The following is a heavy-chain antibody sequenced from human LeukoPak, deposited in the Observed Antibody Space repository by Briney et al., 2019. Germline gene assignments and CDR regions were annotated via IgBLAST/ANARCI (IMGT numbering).Heavy chain of an antibody. CDR1: GFTFSTYW. CDR2: IDNGGSTT. J-gene: IGHJ5*01. CDR3: AKAGARGNVNWFDS. V-gene: IGHV3-74*01. Sequence: GGSLRLSCTASGFTFSTYWMHWVRQAPGKGLVWVSRIDNGGSTTLYADSVRGRFIISRDNAKNTLYLQMNSLRGEDTAVYYCAKAGARGNVNWFDSWGQGTLVTVSS. D-gene: IGHD1-1*01.